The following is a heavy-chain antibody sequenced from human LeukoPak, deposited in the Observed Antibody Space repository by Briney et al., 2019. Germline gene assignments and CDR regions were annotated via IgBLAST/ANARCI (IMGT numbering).Heavy chain of an antibody. CDR3: AVQDPSGYYGDYGY. Sequence: GGSLRLSCAASGFTVSSNYMSWVRQAPGKGLAWVSVIYSGGSTYYADSVKGRFTISRDNSKNTLYLQMNSLRAEDTAVYYCAVQDPSGYYGDYGYWGQGTLVTVSS. J-gene: IGHJ4*02. CDR2: IYSGGST. CDR1: GFTVSSNY. V-gene: IGHV3-53*01. D-gene: IGHD4-17*01.